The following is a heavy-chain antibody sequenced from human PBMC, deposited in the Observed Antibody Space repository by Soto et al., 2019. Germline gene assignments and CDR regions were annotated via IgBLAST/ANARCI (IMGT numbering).Heavy chain of an antibody. CDR2: ISGSGGST. CDR1: GFTFSSYA. D-gene: IGHD6-6*01. Sequence: GGSLRLSSAASGFTFSSYAMSWVRQAPGKGLEWVSAISGSGGSTYYADSVKGRFTISRDNSKNTLYLQMNSLRAEDTAVYYCAKDSRRGGSSSVVYRGYYDYWGQGSLVTVSS. J-gene: IGHJ4*02. V-gene: IGHV3-23*01. CDR3: AKDSRRGGSSSVVYRGYYDY.